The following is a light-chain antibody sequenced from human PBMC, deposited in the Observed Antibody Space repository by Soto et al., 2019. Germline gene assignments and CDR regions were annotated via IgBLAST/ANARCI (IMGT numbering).Light chain of an antibody. Sequence: DIQMTQSPSSLSASVGDRVTITCRASQSISSYLAWYQQKPGKVPKLLISAASTMQSGVPSRFSGSGSGTDFTLTISSLQPEDVATYYCQEYNSIPLTFGGGNKVEIK. V-gene: IGKV1-27*01. CDR1: QSISSY. J-gene: IGKJ4*01. CDR2: AAS. CDR3: QEYNSIPLT.